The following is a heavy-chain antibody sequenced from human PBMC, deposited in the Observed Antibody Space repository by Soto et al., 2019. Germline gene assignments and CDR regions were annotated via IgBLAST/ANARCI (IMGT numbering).Heavy chain of an antibody. CDR1: GFTFINYA. CDR3: AKVVAGWDLHFDF. J-gene: IGHJ4*02. D-gene: IGHD6-19*01. V-gene: IGHV3-23*01. Sequence: EVQLLESGGGLVQPGGSLRLSCAASGFTFINYAMTWVRQAPGKGLEWVSVITGTGDRTHYADSVKGRFIISRDNSRNPLYLQMISLRAEDTAVYYCAKVVAGWDLHFDFWGQGPLVTVSS. CDR2: ITGTGDRT.